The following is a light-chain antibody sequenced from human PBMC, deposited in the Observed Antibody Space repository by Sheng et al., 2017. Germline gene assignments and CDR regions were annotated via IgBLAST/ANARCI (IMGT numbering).Light chain of an antibody. V-gene: IGKV3D-15*01. CDR1: QSVSTN. CDR3: QQYDKWPLT. CDR2: GAS. J-gene: IGKJ4*01. Sequence: EIVMTQSPATLSLSPGERATLSCRASQSVSTNVAWYQQKPGLAPRLLIYGASSRATGFPARLSGSGSGTEFTLTISSLQSEDFAVYFCQQYDKWPLTFGGRTKVEIK.